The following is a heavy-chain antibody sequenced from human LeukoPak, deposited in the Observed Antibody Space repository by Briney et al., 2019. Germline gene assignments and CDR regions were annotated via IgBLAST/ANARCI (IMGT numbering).Heavy chain of an antibody. CDR3: ARVRGYSSNFDY. Sequence: GGSLRLSCAASGFTVSSNCMSWVRQAPGKGLEWVSVIYSGGSTYYADSVKGRFTISRDNSKNTLYLQMNSLRAEDTAVYYCARVRGYSSNFDYWGQGTLVTVSS. V-gene: IGHV3-66*02. J-gene: IGHJ4*02. CDR1: GFTVSSNC. CDR2: IYSGGST. D-gene: IGHD6-13*01.